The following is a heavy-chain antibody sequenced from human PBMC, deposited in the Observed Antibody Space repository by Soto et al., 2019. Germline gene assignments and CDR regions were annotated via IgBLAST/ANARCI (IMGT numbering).Heavy chain of an antibody. V-gene: IGHV1-69*01. CDR2: IIPIFGTA. CDR3: ARANGDDSSGYPYYYYYYGMDV. J-gene: IGHJ6*02. D-gene: IGHD3-22*01. CDR1: GGTFSSYA. Sequence: NVSCKASGGTFSSYAISWVRQAPGQGLEWMGGIIPIFGTANYAQKFQGRVTITADESTSTAYMELSSLRSEDTAVYYCARANGDDSSGYPYYYYYYGMDVWGQGITVTVSS.